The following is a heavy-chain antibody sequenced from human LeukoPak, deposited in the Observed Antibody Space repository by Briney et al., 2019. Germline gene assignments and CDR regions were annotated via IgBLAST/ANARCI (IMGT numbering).Heavy chain of an antibody. J-gene: IGHJ3*02. CDR2: ISRTVTTT. V-gene: IGHV3-23*05. Sequence: PGGSLRLSCAASGFTFSRYDLSWVRQAPGKGLECVSTISRTVTTTYYADSVKGRFTISRDNSKNTLYLQMNTLRAEDTAVYYCAKVRASSSWLDAFDIWGQGTTVTVSS. D-gene: IGHD6-13*01. CDR3: AKVRASSSWLDAFDI. CDR1: GFTFSRYD.